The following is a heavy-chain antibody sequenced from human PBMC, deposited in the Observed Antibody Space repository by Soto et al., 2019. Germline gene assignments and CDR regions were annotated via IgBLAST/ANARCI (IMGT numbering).Heavy chain of an antibody. CDR2: ITDSGGST. CDR3: AKDLPIAARPVFDY. D-gene: IGHD6-6*01. J-gene: IGHJ4*02. V-gene: IGHV3-23*01. Sequence: PGGSLRLSCAASGFTFSAYAMTWVRQTPGKGLEWVSTITDSGGSTYYADSVKGRFTISRDNSKNTLYLQMNSLRVEDTAVFYCAKDLPIAARPVFDYWGQGTLVTVSS. CDR1: GFTFSAYA.